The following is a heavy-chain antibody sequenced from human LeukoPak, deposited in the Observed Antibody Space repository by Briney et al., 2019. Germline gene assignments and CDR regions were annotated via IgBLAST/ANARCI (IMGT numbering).Heavy chain of an antibody. Sequence: SETLSLTCTVSGDSMSYYYWSWIRQTPGKGLEWLGYMYYTGRTKYNPSLKSRVTFSLDMSKNQFSLKLDSVTAADTAMYYCTRITIHGNSDYWGQRTLVTVSS. CDR2: MYYTGRT. J-gene: IGHJ4*02. V-gene: IGHV4-59*01. CDR3: TRITIHGNSDY. CDR1: GDSMSYYY. D-gene: IGHD5-24*01.